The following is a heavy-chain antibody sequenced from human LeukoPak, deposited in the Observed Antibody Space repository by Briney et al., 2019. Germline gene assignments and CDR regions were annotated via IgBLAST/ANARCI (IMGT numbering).Heavy chain of an antibody. D-gene: IGHD2-8*01. CDR3: AKDRSCTNDICHGDFDY. CDR1: GFTFSSYA. J-gene: IGHJ4*02. V-gene: IGHV3-23*01. CDR2: ISGSGGST. Sequence: GGSLRLSCAASGFTFSSYAVSWVRQAPGKGLEWVPSISGSGGSTYSADSVKGRFTISRDNSRNTLYLQMNSLRAEGTALYYCAKDRSCTNDICHGDFDYWGQGTLVTVSS.